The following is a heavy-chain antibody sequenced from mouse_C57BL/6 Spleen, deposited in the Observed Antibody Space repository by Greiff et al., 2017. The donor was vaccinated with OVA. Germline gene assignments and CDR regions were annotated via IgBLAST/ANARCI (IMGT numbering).Heavy chain of an antibody. Sequence: VQLQQSGPELVKPGASVKISCKASGYAFSSSWMNWVKQRPGKGLEWIGRIYPGDGDTNYNGKFKGKATLTADKSSSTAYMQLSSLTSEDSAVYFCARRPYFDYWGHGTTLTVAS. J-gene: IGHJ2*01. CDR1: GYAFSSSW. CDR3: ARRPYFDY. V-gene: IGHV1-82*01. CDR2: IYPGDGDT.